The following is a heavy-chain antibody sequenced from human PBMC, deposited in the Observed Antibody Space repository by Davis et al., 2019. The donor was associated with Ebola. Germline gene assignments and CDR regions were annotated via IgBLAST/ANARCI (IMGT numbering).Heavy chain of an antibody. CDR1: GFTFSRYG. Sequence: GASLKISCAASGFTFSRYGMHWVRQAPGKGLEWVAVIWYDGSNKFYADSVKGRFTISRDNSKNTLYLQMNSLRVEDTAVYYCAREWAKTAAGDYWGQGTLVTVSS. CDR3: AREWAKTAAGDY. D-gene: IGHD6-13*01. J-gene: IGHJ4*02. CDR2: IWYDGSNK. V-gene: IGHV3-33*01.